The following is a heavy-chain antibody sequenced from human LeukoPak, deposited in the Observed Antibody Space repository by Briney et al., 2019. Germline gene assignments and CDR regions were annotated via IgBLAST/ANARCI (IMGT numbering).Heavy chain of an antibody. V-gene: IGHV3-53*05. J-gene: IGHJ4*02. CDR2: LYSGGTT. Sequence: GGSLRLSCAASGFSVSRKYMSWVRQTPGKGLEWVSVLYSGGTTFYADSVRGRFTISRDNSKNTLYLQMNSLRADDTAVYYCASPSPGGGAAGLFDYWGQGTLVTVSS. D-gene: IGHD6-13*01. CDR1: GFSVSRKY. CDR3: ASPSPGGGAAGLFDY.